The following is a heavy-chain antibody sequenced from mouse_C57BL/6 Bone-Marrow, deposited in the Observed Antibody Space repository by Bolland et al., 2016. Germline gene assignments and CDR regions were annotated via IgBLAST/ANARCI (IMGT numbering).Heavy chain of an antibody. CDR3: ARERGYYGSSYVGY. J-gene: IGHJ3*01. D-gene: IGHD1-1*01. V-gene: IGHV3-6*01. CDR2: YDGSN. Sequence: YDGSNNYNPSLKNRISITRDTSKNQFFLKLNSVTTEDTATYYCARERGYYGSSYVGYWGQGTLV.